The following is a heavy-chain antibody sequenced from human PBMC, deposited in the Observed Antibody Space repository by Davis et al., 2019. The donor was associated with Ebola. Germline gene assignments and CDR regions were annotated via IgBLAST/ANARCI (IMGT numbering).Heavy chain of an antibody. CDR3: ARTPPLYYYYYGMDV. V-gene: IGHV4-34*12. CDR1: GGSFSGYY. J-gene: IGHJ6*04. CDR2: IIHIGST. Sequence: SETLSLTCAVYGGSFSGYYWTWIRQPPGKGLEWIGEIIHIGSTTYNPSLKSRVTISVDTSKNQFSLKLPSVTAADTAVYYCARTPPLYYYYYGMDVWGKGTTVTVSS.